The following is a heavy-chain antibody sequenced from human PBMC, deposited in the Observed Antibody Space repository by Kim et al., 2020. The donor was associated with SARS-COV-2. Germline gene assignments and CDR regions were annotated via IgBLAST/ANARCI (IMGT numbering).Heavy chain of an antibody. CDR1: GFTFSGSA. D-gene: IGHD6-13*01. Sequence: GGSLRLSCAASGFTFSGSAMHWVRQASGKGLEWVGRIRSKANSYATAYAASVKGRFTISRDDSKNTAYLQMNSLKTEDTAVYYCTRQGSSWYDYYYYGMDVWGQGTTVTVSS. CDR2: IRSKANSYAT. CDR3: TRQGSSWYDYYYYGMDV. J-gene: IGHJ6*02. V-gene: IGHV3-73*01.